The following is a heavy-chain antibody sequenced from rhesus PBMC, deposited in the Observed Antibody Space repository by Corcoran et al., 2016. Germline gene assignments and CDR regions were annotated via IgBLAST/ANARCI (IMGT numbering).Heavy chain of an antibody. CDR2: LFERGGT. V-gene: IGHV4-173*01. CDR3: ARDSGSDYRCRFDV. Sequence: QLQLQESGPGLVKPSETLSLTCAVSGGSVGGNAWSWIRQPPGKGLEWLGGLFERGGTANPPSLGSRVTFATGTSQNQVSLKMTYVTAADTALYYCARDSGSDYRCRFDVWGPGVLVIVSS. J-gene: IGHJ5-1*01. D-gene: IGHD3-16*01. CDR1: GGSVGGNA.